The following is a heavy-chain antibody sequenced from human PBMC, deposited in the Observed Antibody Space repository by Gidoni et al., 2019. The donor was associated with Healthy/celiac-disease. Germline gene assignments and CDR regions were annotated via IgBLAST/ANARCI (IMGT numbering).Heavy chain of an antibody. CDR1: GYTFTGYY. CDR2: INPNSGGT. J-gene: IGHJ4*02. Sequence: QVQLVQSGAEVKKPGASVKVSCKASGYTFTGYYMHWVRQAPGQGLEWMGRINPNSGGTNYAQKFQGRVTMTRETSISTAYMELGRLRSDDTAVYYWARDLLRGGGINYWGQGTLVTVSS. V-gene: IGHV1-2*06. D-gene: IGHD3-16*01. CDR3: ARDLLRGGGINY.